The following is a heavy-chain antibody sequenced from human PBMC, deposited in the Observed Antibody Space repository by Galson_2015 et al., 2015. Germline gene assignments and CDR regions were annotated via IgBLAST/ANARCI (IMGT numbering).Heavy chain of an antibody. CDR1: GFTFSDYY. Sequence: SLRLSCAAAGFTFSDYYMSWIRQAPGKGLEWLSYISGSGDIIYYAASVKGRFTISRDNAKNSLYLQINSLRVEDTAVYYCASLPSYFFDYWGQGTLLTVSS. CDR3: ASLPSYFFDY. J-gene: IGHJ4*02. CDR2: ISGSGDII. D-gene: IGHD2/OR15-2a*01. V-gene: IGHV3-11*01.